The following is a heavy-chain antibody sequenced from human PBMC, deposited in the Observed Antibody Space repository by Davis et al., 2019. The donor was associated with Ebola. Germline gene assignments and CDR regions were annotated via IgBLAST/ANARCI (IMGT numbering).Heavy chain of an antibody. CDR3: TVGRDGPSKDWFDP. D-gene: IGHD5-24*01. CDR1: GLTFNNAW. CDR2: IKSRTDGGTT. V-gene: IGHV3-15*01. Sequence: PGGSLRLSCASSGLTFNNAWMSWVRQAPGKGLEWVGRIKSRTDGGTTDYSAPMKGRFTISRDDSKNTLYLQMNNLKTEDTAVYYCTVGRDGPSKDWFDPWGQGTLVTVSS. J-gene: IGHJ5*02.